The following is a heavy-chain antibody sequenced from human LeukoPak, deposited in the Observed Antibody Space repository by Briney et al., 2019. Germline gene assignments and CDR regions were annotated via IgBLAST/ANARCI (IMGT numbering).Heavy chain of an antibody. CDR2: IRYDRSDK. CDR1: GFTFSNYD. J-gene: IGHJ4*02. D-gene: IGHD3-22*01. Sequence: PGGSLRLSCAAPGFTFSNYDMHWVRQAPGKGLEWVASIRYDRSDKYYVDSVKGRFTISRDQSKNTLYLQMNSLRAEDTAVYYCAKDYYESSGYISGYFDYWGQGTLVTVSS. CDR3: AKDYYESSGYISGYFDY. V-gene: IGHV3-30*02.